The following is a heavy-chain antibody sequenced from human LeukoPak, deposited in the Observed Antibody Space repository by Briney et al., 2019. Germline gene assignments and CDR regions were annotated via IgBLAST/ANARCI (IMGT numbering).Heavy chain of an antibody. D-gene: IGHD2-2*01. CDR1: GFTFSSYW. V-gene: IGHV3-7*01. Sequence: GGSLRLSCAASGFTFSSYWMTWVRQAPGRGLEWVANIKQDGSEKYYVDSVKGRFTGSRDNAKSSLYLQMNSLRAEDTAVYYCARSIVVVPAAIDYYGMEVWGQGTTVTVSS. CDR3: ARSIVVVPAAIDYYGMEV. CDR2: IKQDGSEK. J-gene: IGHJ6*02.